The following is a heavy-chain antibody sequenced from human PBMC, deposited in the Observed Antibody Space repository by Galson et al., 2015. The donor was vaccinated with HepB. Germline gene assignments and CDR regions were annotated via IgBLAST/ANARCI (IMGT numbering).Heavy chain of an antibody. V-gene: IGHV3-23*01. CDR2: VRGSGTGT. Sequence: SLRLSCAASGFTFSVYTMNWVRQALGKGLEWVSAVRGSGTGTYYADSVKGRFTISRDDSKNTLFLQLNSLRAEDTAIYYCVKDSGLGGEDYWGQGILVTVSS. D-gene: IGHD3-16*01. CDR3: VKDSGLGGEDY. J-gene: IGHJ4*02. CDR1: GFTFSVYT.